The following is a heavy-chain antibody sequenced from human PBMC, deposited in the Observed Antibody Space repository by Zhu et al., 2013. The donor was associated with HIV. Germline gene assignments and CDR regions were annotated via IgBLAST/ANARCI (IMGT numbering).Heavy chain of an antibody. Sequence: QVQLVQSGAEVKKPGSSVKVSCRASGGTFTHYAIHWVRQAPGHGLEWVGWINPNTGATNYLPKFHGRVTLTRDTSTNSAYLELTRLTSDDTAVYYCAREAGGFFQHWGQGTLVTVSS. CDR2: INPNTGAT. CDR3: AREAGGFFQH. V-gene: IGHV1-2*02. D-gene: IGHD1-26*01. J-gene: IGHJ1*01. CDR1: GGTFTHYA.